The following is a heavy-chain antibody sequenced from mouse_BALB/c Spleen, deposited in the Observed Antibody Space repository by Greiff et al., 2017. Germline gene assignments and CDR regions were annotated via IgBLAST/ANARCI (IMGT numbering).Heavy chain of an antibody. CDR1: GYAFSSYW. V-gene: IGHV1-80*01. Sequence: QVQLKESGAELVRPGSSVKISCKASGYAFSSYWMNWVKQRPGQGLEWIGQIYPGDGDTNYNGKFKGKATLTADKSSSTAYMQLSSLTSEDSAVYFCARGGSKYYFDYWGQGTTLTVSS. CDR3: ARGGSKYYFDY. J-gene: IGHJ2*01. CDR2: IYPGDGDT.